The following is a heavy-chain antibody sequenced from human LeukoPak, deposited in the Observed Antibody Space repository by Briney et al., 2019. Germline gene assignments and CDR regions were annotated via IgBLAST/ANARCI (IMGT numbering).Heavy chain of an antibody. J-gene: IGHJ4*02. Sequence: GGSLRLSCAASGFTFSSYSMNWVRQAPGKGLEWVSYVSSSSSTIYYADSVRGRFTISRDNAKNSLFLLMNSLRAEDTALYYCAKSPYSSSAFDYWGQGALVTVSS. CDR2: VSSSSSTI. CDR1: GFTFSSYS. D-gene: IGHD6-6*01. CDR3: AKSPYSSSAFDY. V-gene: IGHV3-48*01.